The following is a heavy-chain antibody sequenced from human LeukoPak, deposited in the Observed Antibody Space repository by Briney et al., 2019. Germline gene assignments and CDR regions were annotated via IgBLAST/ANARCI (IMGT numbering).Heavy chain of an antibody. CDR1: GGSISSYY. J-gene: IGHJ5*02. CDR2: IYTSGST. D-gene: IGHD6-13*01. V-gene: IGHV4-4*07. CDR3: ARGGIIAAAPSFDP. Sequence: PSETLSLTCTVSGGSISSYYWSWIRQPAGKGLEWIGRIYTSGSTNYNPSLKSRVTMSVDTSKNQFSLKLSSVTAADTAVYYCARGGIIAAAPSFDPWGQGTLVTVSS.